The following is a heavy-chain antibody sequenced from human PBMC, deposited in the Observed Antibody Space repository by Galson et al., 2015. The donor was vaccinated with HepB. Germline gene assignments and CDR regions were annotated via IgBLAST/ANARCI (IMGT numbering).Heavy chain of an antibody. CDR2: ISSSSSYI. J-gene: IGHJ4*02. Sequence: SLRLSCAASGFTFSSYSMNWVRQAPGKGLEWVSSISSSSSYIYYADSVKGRFTISRDNAKNSLYLQMNSLRAEDTAVYYCARASGEFLEWLQFYFDYWGQGTLVTVSS. CDR1: GFTFSSYS. D-gene: IGHD3-3*01. CDR3: ARASGEFLEWLQFYFDY. V-gene: IGHV3-21*01.